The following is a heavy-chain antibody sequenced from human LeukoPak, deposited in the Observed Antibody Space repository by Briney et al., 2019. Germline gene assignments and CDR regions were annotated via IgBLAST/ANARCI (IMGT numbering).Heavy chain of an antibody. CDR2: IFHSGSI. V-gene: IGHV4-38-2*01. Sequence: SETLSLTCAVSGYSLSSGYYWGWIRPSPGKGLEWIATIFHSGSIYYNPSLKSRVTLSVDTSKNQFSLRLNSVTAADTALYYCARMGVSYYYDSSTYYPTAFDVWGQGTMVSVSS. CDR3: ARMGVSYYYDSSTYYPTAFDV. J-gene: IGHJ3*01. CDR1: GYSLSSGYY. D-gene: IGHD3-22*01.